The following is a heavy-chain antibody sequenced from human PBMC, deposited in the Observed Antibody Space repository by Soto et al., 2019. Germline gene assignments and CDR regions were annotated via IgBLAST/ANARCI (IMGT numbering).Heavy chain of an antibody. D-gene: IGHD5-12*01. CDR3: ARSIRGYDDVDFDY. V-gene: IGHV3-23*01. J-gene: IGHJ4*02. CDR1: GFTFSSYA. CDR2: ISGSGGST. Sequence: GGSLRLSCAASGFTFSSYAMSWVRQAPGKGLEWVSAISGSGGSTYYADSVKGRFTISRDNSKNTLYLQMNSLRAEDTAVYYCARSIRGYDDVDFDYWGQGTLVTVSS.